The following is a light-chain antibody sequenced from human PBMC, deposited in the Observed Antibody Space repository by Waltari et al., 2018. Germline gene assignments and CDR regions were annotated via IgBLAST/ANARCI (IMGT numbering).Light chain of an antibody. V-gene: IGLV2-14*01. CDR1: SSAGCGYHY. J-gene: IGLJ1*01. CDR3: SSYTSSSTQV. CDR2: EVS. Sequence: QSALTQPASVSGAPGPSITIYCPGTSSAGCGYHYVAWYQQHPGKAPTLMIYEVSNRPSGVSNRFSGSTSGNTASLTTSGLQAEDEADYYCSSYTSSSTQVFGTGTKVTVL.